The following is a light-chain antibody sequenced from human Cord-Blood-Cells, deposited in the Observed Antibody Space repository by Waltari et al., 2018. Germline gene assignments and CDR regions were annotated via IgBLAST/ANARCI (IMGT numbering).Light chain of an antibody. Sequence: NFMLTQPHSVSESPGKTVTISCTRSSGSIASNYVQWYQQRPGSAPTTVIYEDNQRPSGGPDRFSGSIDSSSNSASLTISGLKTEDEADYYCQSYDSSNHYVFGTGTKVTVL. J-gene: IGLJ1*01. CDR3: QSYDSSNHYV. CDR1: SGSIASNY. CDR2: EDN. V-gene: IGLV6-57*03.